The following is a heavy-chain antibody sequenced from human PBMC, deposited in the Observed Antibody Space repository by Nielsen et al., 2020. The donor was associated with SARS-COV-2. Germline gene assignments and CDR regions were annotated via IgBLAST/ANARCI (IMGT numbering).Heavy chain of an antibody. V-gene: IGHV3-21*01. Sequence: GGSLRLSCTGSGFTFSDYSMNWVRQAPGKGLEWVASISGDSNYIFYSELVKGRFTMSRDNGKNSLYLQMNTLRSEDTALYYCTRGFYSQSDCWGQGTLVTATS. CDR1: GFTFSDYS. CDR3: TRGFYSQSDC. D-gene: IGHD2-15*01. CDR2: ISGDSNYI. J-gene: IGHJ4*02.